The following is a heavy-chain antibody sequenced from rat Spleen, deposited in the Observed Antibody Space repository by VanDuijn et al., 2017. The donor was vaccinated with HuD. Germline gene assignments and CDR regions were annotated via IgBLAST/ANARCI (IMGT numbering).Heavy chain of an antibody. CDR1: GFSLTTYG. V-gene: IGHV2-30*01. D-gene: IGHD1-12*01. J-gene: IGHJ2*01. CDR2: IGAGGST. CDR3: VRASRESYAHFDY. Sequence: QVQLKESGPGLVQPSQTLSLTCTVSGFSLTTYGVSWVRQPPGHGLEWMGVIGAGGSTSFNPPFNSRLSVSRDISKSQVFLIMNSLQTEDTATYYCVRASRESYAHFDYWGQGVVVTVSS.